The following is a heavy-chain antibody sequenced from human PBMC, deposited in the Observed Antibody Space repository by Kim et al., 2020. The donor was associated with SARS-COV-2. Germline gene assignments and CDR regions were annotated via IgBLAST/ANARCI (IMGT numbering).Heavy chain of an antibody. CDR1: GFTFSDYY. Sequence: GGSLRLSCAASGFTFSDYYMSWIRQAPGKGLEWVSYISSSSSYTNYADSVKGRFTISRDNAKNSLYLQMNSLRAEDTAVYYCARDTGSLLWFGEFLTDYYGMDVWGQGTTVTVSS. V-gene: IGHV3-11*05. CDR2: ISSSSSYT. J-gene: IGHJ6*02. D-gene: IGHD3-10*01. CDR3: ARDTGSLLWFGEFLTDYYGMDV.